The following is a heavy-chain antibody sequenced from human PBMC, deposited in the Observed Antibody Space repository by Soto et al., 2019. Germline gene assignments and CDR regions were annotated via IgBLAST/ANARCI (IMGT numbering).Heavy chain of an antibody. J-gene: IGHJ4*02. CDR1: GFTVSSNY. CDR3: ARATYYYGSGSSYYFDY. CDR2: IYSGGST. D-gene: IGHD3-10*01. Sequence: EVQLVESGGGLVQPGGSLRLSCAASGFTVSSNYMSWVRQAPGKGLEWVSVIYSGGSTYYADSVKGRFTISRDNSKNTLYLQMNSLRAVDTAVYYCARATYYYGSGSSYYFDYWGQGTLVTVSS. V-gene: IGHV3-66*01.